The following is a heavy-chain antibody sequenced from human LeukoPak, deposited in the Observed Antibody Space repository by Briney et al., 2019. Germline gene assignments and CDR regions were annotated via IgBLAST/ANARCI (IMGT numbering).Heavy chain of an antibody. V-gene: IGHV3-23*01. CDR3: ARGAITMVRGVINDYFDY. D-gene: IGHD3-10*01. J-gene: IGHJ4*02. CDR1: GFTFRSIA. CDR2: IRSNGDTT. Sequence: GGSLRLSCAASGFTFRSIAMTWVRQAPGKGLEWVSSIRSNGDTTYNADSVKGRFTISRDNAKNSLYLQMNSLRAEDTAVYYCARGAITMVRGVINDYFDYWGQGTLVTVSS.